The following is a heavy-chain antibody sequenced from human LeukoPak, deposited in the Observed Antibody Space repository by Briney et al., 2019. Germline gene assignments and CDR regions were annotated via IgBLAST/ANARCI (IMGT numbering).Heavy chain of an antibody. CDR2: IYYSGGT. CDR1: GGSISSSSYY. D-gene: IGHD1-1*01. V-gene: IGHV4-39*01. Sequence: PSETLSLTYTVSGGSISSSSYYWGWIRQPPGKGLEWIGSIYYSGGTYYNPSLKSRVTISVDTSKNQFSLKLSSVTAADTAVYYCARLGYSAAFDIWGQGTMVTVSS. CDR3: ARLGYSAAFDI. J-gene: IGHJ3*02.